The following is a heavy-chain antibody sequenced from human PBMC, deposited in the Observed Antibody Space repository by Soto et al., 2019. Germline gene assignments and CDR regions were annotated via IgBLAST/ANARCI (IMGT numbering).Heavy chain of an antibody. D-gene: IGHD6-13*01. CDR3: AGIAAATHYYYYYYMDV. J-gene: IGHJ6*03. V-gene: IGHV1-8*01. Sequence: ASVKVSCKASGYTFTSYNINWVRQATGQGLEWMGWMNPNSGNTGYAQKFQGRVTITADKSTSTAYMELSSLRSEDTAMYYCAGIAAATHYYYYYYMDVWGKGTTVTVSS. CDR1: GYTFTSYN. CDR2: MNPNSGNT.